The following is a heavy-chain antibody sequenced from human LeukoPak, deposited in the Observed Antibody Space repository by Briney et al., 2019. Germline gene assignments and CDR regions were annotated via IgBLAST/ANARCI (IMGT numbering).Heavy chain of an antibody. Sequence: PEGSLRLSCLASGYTFSSYSINWVRQAPGKGLEWVSSISVRSNYIYYADSVRGRFRISRDDARDSLYLQMNSLRAEDTAVYYCVRLRRNSDTSGFYYYYDFWGQGTLVTVSS. CDR2: ISVRSNYI. J-gene: IGHJ4*02. CDR3: VRLRRNSDTSGFYYYYDF. D-gene: IGHD3-22*01. CDR1: GYTFSSYS. V-gene: IGHV3-21*01.